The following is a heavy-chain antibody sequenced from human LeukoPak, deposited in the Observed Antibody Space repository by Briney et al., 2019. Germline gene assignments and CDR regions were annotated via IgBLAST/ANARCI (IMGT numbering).Heavy chain of an antibody. CDR2: ISGSGGST. V-gene: IGHV3-23*01. J-gene: IGHJ4*02. CDR3: AKDQGYCSGGSCYEEYYFDY. D-gene: IGHD2-15*01. CDR1: GFTFSSYA. Sequence: PGGSLRLSCAASGFTFSSYAMSWVRQAPGKGLEWVSAISGSGGSTYYADSVKGRFTISRDNSKNTLYLQMNSLRAEDTAVYYCAKDQGYCSGGSCYEEYYFDYWGQGTLVTVSS.